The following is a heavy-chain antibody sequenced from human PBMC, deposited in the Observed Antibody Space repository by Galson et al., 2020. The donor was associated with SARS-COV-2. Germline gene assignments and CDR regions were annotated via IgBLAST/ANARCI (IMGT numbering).Heavy chain of an antibody. CDR2: ISYSGST. D-gene: IGHD1-20*01. CDR1: GGSISNYY. Sequence: SETLSLTCTVSGGSISNYYWSWVRQPPGKGLEWIGYISYSGSTNYNPSLKSRVTISVDTSKNQFSLKLSSVTAADTAVYYCARVNTVTAFDYWGQGTLVTVSS. V-gene: IGHV4-59*13. J-gene: IGHJ4*02. CDR3: ARVNTVTAFDY.